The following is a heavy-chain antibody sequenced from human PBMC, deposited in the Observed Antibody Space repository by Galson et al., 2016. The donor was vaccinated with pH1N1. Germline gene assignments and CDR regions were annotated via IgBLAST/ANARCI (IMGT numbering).Heavy chain of an antibody. Sequence: QSGAEVKKPGESLRISCQGSGYTFSSYWIAWVRQMPGKGLEWMGNIYPGDSDAKYSPSFQGHVTFSVDKSIRTVYLQWSGLKASDTAMYYCARHSGDGYRYGSERYFDYWGQGTLVTVSS. V-gene: IGHV5-51*01. CDR1: GYTFSSYW. CDR2: IYPGDSDA. J-gene: IGHJ4*02. D-gene: IGHD5-18*01. CDR3: ARHSGDGYRYGSERYFDY.